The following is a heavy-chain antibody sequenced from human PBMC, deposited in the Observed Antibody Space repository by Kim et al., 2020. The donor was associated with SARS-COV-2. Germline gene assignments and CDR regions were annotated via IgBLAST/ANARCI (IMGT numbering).Heavy chain of an antibody. CDR3: ARTWYYDFWSGYFSNYYYGMDV. J-gene: IGHJ6*02. CDR2: INPNSGGT. CDR1: GYTFTGYY. V-gene: IGHV1-2*06. Sequence: ASVKVSCKASGYTFTGYYMHWVRQAPGQGLEWMGRINPNSGGTNYAQKFQGRVTMTRDTSISTAYMELSRLRSDDTAVYYCARTWYYDFWSGYFSNYYYGMDVWGQGTTVTVSS. D-gene: IGHD3-3*01.